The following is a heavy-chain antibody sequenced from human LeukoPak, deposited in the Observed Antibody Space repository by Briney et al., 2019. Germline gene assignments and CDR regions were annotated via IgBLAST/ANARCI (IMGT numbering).Heavy chain of an antibody. Sequence: GASVKVSCKASGYTFTDYYMHWVRQAPGQGLEWIGRINPNSGGTNYAQNFQGRVTMTRDTSISTVYMELSRLRSDDTAVYYCARRDYTSGWGYYYGMDVWGQGTTVTVSS. CDR1: GYTFTDYY. J-gene: IGHJ6*02. V-gene: IGHV1-2*06. CDR2: INPNSGGT. D-gene: IGHD6-19*01. CDR3: ARRDYTSGWGYYYGMDV.